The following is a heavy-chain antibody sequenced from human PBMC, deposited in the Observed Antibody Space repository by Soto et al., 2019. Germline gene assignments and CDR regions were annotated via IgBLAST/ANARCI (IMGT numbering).Heavy chain of an antibody. CDR2: INHSGST. CDR3: ARVGYYDPLGFDY. Sequence: QVQLQQWGAGLLKPSETLSLTCAVYGGSFSGYYWCWIRQPPGKGLEWIGEINHSGSTNYNPSLKSRVTISVDTSKNQFSLKLSSVTAADTAVYYCARVGYYDPLGFDYWGQGTLVTVSS. V-gene: IGHV4-34*01. D-gene: IGHD3-3*01. J-gene: IGHJ4*02. CDR1: GGSFSGYY.